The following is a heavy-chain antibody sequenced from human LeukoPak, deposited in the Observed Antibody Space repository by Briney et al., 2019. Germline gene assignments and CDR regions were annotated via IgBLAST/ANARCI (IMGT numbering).Heavy chain of an antibody. V-gene: IGHV3-48*03. Sequence: GGSLRLSCAASGFTFSSYEMNWVRQAPGKGLEWVSYISSSGSTIYYADSVKGRFTISRDNAKNSLYLQMNSLRAEDTAVYYCARTHSSSWQNFDYWGQGTLVTVSS. CDR3: ARTHSSSWQNFDY. CDR1: GFTFSSYE. CDR2: ISSSGSTI. J-gene: IGHJ4*02. D-gene: IGHD6-13*01.